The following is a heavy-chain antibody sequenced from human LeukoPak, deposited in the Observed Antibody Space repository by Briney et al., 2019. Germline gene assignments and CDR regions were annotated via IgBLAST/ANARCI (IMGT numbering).Heavy chain of an antibody. V-gene: IGHV1-46*01. CDR2: ITPSGDST. Sequence: ASVKVSCKASGNTLNMHWVRQASGQGLEWMGIITPSGDSTSYAQKFQGRVTMTRDTSTSTVYMELSDLRSDDTAVYYCAREGGVAGASGFDDWGQGSLVTVSS. J-gene: IGHJ4*02. D-gene: IGHD6-13*01. CDR1: GNTLN. CDR3: AREGGVAGASGFDD.